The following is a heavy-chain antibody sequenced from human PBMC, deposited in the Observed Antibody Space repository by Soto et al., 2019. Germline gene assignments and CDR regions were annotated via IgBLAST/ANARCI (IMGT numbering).Heavy chain of an antibody. Sequence: GASVKVSCKASGGTFSSYAISWVRQAPGQGLEWMGGIIPIFGTANYAQKFQGRVTITADESTSTAYMELSSLTAEDTAIYYCARGGILYLRGGWFDPWGQGTLVTVSS. CDR1: GGTFSSYA. D-gene: IGHD2-8*01. V-gene: IGHV1-69*13. CDR3: ARGGILYLRGGWFDP. CDR2: IIPIFGTA. J-gene: IGHJ5*02.